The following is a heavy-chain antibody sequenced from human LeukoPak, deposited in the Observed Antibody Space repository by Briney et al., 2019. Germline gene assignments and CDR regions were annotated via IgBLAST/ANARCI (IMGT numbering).Heavy chain of an antibody. D-gene: IGHD5-18*01. V-gene: IGHV1-18*01. CDR3: ARGNPRGSGRTTNPYSYGYPGHYYYMDV. J-gene: IGHJ6*03. Sequence: ASVKVSCKASGYTFTSYGISWVRQAPGQGLEWMGWISAYNGNTNYAQKLQDRVTMTTDTPISTAYMELSRLRSDDTAVYYCARGNPRGSGRTTNPYSYGYPGHYYYMDVWGKGTTVTVSS. CDR1: GYTFTSYG. CDR2: ISAYNGNT.